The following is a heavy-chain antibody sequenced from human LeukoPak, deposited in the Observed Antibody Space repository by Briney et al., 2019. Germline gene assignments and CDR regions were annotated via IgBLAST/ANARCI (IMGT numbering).Heavy chain of an antibody. CDR2: IFYTGDS. CDR3: AREGFFVVPAAIDRDEKYYYYGMDV. Sequence: SETLSLTCTVSGVSSSSSYWSWIRQPPGKGLEWIGYIFYTGDSNHNPSFKSRVSISLDTSKDQISLKLSSVTAADTAVYYCAREGFFVVPAAIDRDEKYYYYGMDVWGQGTTVTVSS. D-gene: IGHD2-2*02. CDR1: GVSSSSSY. V-gene: IGHV4-59*12. J-gene: IGHJ6*02.